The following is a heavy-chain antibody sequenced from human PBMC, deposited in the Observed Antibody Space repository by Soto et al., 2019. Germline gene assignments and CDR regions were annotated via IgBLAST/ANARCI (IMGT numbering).Heavy chain of an antibody. CDR1: GYSFTSYW. CDR3: ARHLGYNTFLPDY. J-gene: IGHJ4*02. V-gene: IGHV5-51*01. CDR2: IYPGDSDT. D-gene: IGHD3-16*01. Sequence: GESLKISCKGSGYSFTSYWIGLVRQIPGKGLEWMGIIYPGDSDTICSPSFQGQVTISADKSISTAYLQWSSLKASDTAMYYCARHLGYNTFLPDYWGQGTLVTVSS.